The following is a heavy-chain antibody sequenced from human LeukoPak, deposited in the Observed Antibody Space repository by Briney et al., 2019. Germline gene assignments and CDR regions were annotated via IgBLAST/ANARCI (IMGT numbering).Heavy chain of an antibody. CDR3: AREPLAYCGGDCYSGRGGDWFDP. D-gene: IGHD2-21*01. Sequence: SVKVSCKASGGTFSSYAISWVRQAPGQGLEWMGRIIPILGIANYAQKFQGRVTITADKSTSTAYMELRSLRSDDTAVYYCAREPLAYCGGDCYSGRGGDWFDPWGQGTLVTVSS. CDR2: IIPILGIA. CDR1: GGTFSSYA. V-gene: IGHV1-69*04. J-gene: IGHJ5*02.